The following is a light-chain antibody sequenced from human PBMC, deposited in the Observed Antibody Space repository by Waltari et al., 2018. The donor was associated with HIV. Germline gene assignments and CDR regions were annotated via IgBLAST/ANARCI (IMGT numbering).Light chain of an antibody. CDR2: YND. V-gene: IGLV1-36*01. Sequence: QSVLAQPPSLSVAPGQSATISCSGSTPNIGPNAVTSYPQLPANAPKLLIYYNDLTRSSGVPDRFSGSTSGTSASLAISGLQAEDEATYYCAAWDDNQNGWVFGGGTRLTVL. J-gene: IGLJ3*02. CDR1: TPNIGPNA. CDR3: AAWDDNQNGWV.